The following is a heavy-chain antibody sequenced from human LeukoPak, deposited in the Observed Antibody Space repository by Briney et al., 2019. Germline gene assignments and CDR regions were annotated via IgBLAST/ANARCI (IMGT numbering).Heavy chain of an antibody. V-gene: IGHV4-39*01. CDR3: ARHKGIGNYMDV. CDR1: GGSISSSSYY. Sequence: PSETLSLTCTVSGGSISSSSYYWGWIRQPPGKGLEWIGEINHSGSTNYNPSLKSRVTISVDTSKNQFSLKLSSVTAADTALYYCARHKGIGNYMDVWGKGTTVTVSS. CDR2: INHSGST. D-gene: IGHD3-10*01. J-gene: IGHJ6*03.